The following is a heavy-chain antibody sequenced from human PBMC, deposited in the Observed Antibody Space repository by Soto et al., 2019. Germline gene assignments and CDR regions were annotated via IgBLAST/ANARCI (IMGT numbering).Heavy chain of an antibody. V-gene: IGHV3-23*01. CDR1: GLTFSNYA. CDR3: ARASGWFGELLSYFDY. Sequence: GGSLRLSCAASGLTFSNYAMGWVRQAPGKGLEWVSTISSTADGTDYADSVKGRFTTSRDNSKNTLYLQMNSLRAADTAVYYCARASGWFGELLSYFDYWGQGSLVTVSS. J-gene: IGHJ4*02. D-gene: IGHD3-10*01. CDR2: ISSTADGT.